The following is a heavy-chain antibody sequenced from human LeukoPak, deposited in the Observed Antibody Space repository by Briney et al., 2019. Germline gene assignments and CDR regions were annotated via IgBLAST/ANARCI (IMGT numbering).Heavy chain of an antibody. J-gene: IGHJ4*02. CDR1: GFSLSGYW. V-gene: IGHV3-7*01. Sequence: GGSLRLSCAASGFSLSGYWMTWVRQAPGKGLEWVANIKDDGSRKHDVDSARGRFTISRDNAKDSLYLDMNSLRAEDTAVYYCARECIDGYYESSGYDLWGQGTLVTVSS. CDR2: IKDDGSRK. CDR3: ARECIDGYYESSGYDL. D-gene: IGHD3-22*01.